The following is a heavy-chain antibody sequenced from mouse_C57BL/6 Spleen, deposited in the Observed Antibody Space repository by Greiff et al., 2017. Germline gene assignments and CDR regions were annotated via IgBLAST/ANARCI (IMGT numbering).Heavy chain of an antibody. V-gene: IGHV5-16*01. Sequence: EVNVVESEGGLVQPGSSMKLSCTASGFTFSDYYMAWVRQVPEKGLEWVANINYDGSSTYYLDSLKSRFIISRDNAKNILYLQMSSLKSEDTATYYCARDNYSNGVDYWGQGTSVTVSS. CDR3: ARDNYSNGVDY. J-gene: IGHJ4*01. D-gene: IGHD2-5*01. CDR2: INYDGSST. CDR1: GFTFSDYY.